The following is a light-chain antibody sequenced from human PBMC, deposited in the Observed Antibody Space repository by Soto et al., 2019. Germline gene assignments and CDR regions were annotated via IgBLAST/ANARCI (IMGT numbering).Light chain of an antibody. J-gene: IGKJ1*01. CDR1: QSLYNNY. CDR3: QQYGSSGT. V-gene: IGKV3-20*01. CDR2: GAS. Sequence: EIVLTQSPGSLSLFPGETATLSCRASQSLYNNYLAWYQQKPGQAPRLLIYGASNRATGIPDRFSGSGSGTDFTLTIRRLEPEDFAVYYCQQYGSSGTFGQGTKVDIK.